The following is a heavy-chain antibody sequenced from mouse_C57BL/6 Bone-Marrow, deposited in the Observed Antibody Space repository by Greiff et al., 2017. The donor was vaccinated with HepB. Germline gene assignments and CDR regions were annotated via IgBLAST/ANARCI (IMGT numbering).Heavy chain of an antibody. CDR1: GYTFTSYW. J-gene: IGHJ1*03. Sequence: VQLQQPGAELVRPGSSVKLSCKASGYTFTSYWMHWVKQRPIQGLEWIGNIDPSDSETHYNQKFKDKATLTVDKSSSTAYMQLSSLTSEDSAVYYCARRDYYGSNPGWYFDVWGTGTTVTVSS. CDR3: ARRDYYGSNPGWYFDV. CDR2: IDPSDSET. V-gene: IGHV1-52*01. D-gene: IGHD1-1*01.